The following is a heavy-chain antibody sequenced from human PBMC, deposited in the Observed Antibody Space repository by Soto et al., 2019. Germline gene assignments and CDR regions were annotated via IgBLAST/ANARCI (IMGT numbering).Heavy chain of an antibody. V-gene: IGHV3-23*01. J-gene: IGHJ4*02. D-gene: IGHD6-19*01. Sequence: PGGSLRLSCAASGFTFSSYAMSWVRQAPGKGLEWVSAVSGSGGSTYYADSVKGRFTISRDNSKNTLYLQMNSLRAEDTAVYYCAKDFHSSGWSLTDYWGQGTLVTVSS. CDR2: VSGSGGST. CDR3: AKDFHSSGWSLTDY. CDR1: GFTFSSYA.